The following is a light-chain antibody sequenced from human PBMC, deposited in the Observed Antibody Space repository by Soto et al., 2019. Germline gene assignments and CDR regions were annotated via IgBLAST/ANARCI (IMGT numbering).Light chain of an antibody. CDR1: QSVSSN. J-gene: IGKJ1*01. CDR2: GAS. V-gene: IGKV3-15*01. CDR3: HQSNGWPT. Sequence: IVLPQSPDTLSVSPGERATLSCRASQSVSSNLAWYQQKPGQAPSLLIYGASTRATGVPARFSGSGSGTEFTLTMSSLMSEDSAVYYCHQSNGWPTFGQGTKVDIK.